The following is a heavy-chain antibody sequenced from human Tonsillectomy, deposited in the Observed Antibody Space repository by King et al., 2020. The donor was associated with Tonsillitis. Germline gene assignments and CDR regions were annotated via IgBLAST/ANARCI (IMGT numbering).Heavy chain of an antibody. V-gene: IGHV3-21*01. CDR2: IRSSGRYI. D-gene: IGHD5-12*01. CDR1: GFTFSSYS. J-gene: IGHJ6*03. CDR3: ARGGGFSGYAYMDV. Sequence: VQLVESGGGLVKPGGSLRLSCAASGFTFSSYSMNWVRQAPGKWLEWVSRIRSSGRYIYYAASVKGRFTISRDSAKNSLYLQMTRLRAEDTAVYYCARGGGFSGYAYMDVWGKGTTATVSS.